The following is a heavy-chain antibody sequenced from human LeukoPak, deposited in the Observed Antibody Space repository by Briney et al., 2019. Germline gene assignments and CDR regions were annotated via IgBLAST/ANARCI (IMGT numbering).Heavy chain of an antibody. CDR1: GYSFTSYW. CDR2: IYPGDSDT. V-gene: IGHV5-51*01. Sequence: GESLKISCKGSGYSFTSYWIGWVRQMPGKGLEWMGIIYPGDSDTRYSPSFQGQVTISADKSISTAYLQWSSLKASDTAMYYCARHPLLLWFGEFPRYFDYWGQGTLVTVSS. J-gene: IGHJ4*02. D-gene: IGHD3-10*01. CDR3: ARHPLLLWFGEFPRYFDY.